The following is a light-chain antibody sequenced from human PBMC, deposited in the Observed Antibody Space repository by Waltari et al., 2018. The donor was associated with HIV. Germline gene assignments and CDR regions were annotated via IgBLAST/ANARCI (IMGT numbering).Light chain of an antibody. V-gene: IGLV1-51*01. CDR2: DNN. J-gene: IGLJ3*02. CDR3: GTWDSSLSAV. CDR1: RSTIGGHE. Sequence: QSVFTQPPPVSAAPGQPFTIPCPGRRSTIGGHEVSWYQQLPGTAPKLLIYDNNKRSSGMPDRFSGSKSGTSATLGITGLQTGDEADYYCGTWDSSLSAVFGGGTKVTV.